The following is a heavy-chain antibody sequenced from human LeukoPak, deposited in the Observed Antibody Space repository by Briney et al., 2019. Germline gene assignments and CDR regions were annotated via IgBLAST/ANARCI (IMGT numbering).Heavy chain of an antibody. D-gene: IGHD2-15*01. J-gene: IGHJ3*01. V-gene: IGHV3-23*01. Sequence: PGGSLRLSCAASGFTFSSYGMSWVRQAPGKGLEWVSAISASGGGTSYADSVKGRFTISRDNAKNSLFLEMTSLRADDTAVYYCARGFCSGGICYRITGTFDVWGQGTMVTVSS. CDR1: GFTFSSYG. CDR2: ISASGGGT. CDR3: ARGFCSGGICYRITGTFDV.